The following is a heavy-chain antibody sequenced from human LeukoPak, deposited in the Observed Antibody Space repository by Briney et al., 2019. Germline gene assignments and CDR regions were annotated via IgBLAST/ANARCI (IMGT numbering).Heavy chain of an antibody. Sequence: SETLSLTCTVSGGSISSYYWSWIRQPPGKGLEWIGYIYYSGSTYYNPSLKSRVTISVDTSKKQFSLKLSSVTAADTAVYYCATRPSSSWYYGMDVWGQGTTVTVSS. D-gene: IGHD6-13*01. CDR2: IYYSGST. J-gene: IGHJ6*02. CDR1: GGSISSYY. V-gene: IGHV4-59*08. CDR3: ATRPSSSWYYGMDV.